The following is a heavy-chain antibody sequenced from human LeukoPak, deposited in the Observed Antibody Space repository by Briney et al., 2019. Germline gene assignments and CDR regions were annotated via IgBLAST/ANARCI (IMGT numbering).Heavy chain of an antibody. CDR1: GFTFSSYS. CDR3: ARTLHPLLRSGLGDY. J-gene: IGHJ4*02. D-gene: IGHD3-10*01. Sequence: GGSLRLSCAASGFTFSSYSMNWVRQAPGKGLEWVSSISSSSSYIYYADSVKGRFTISRDNAKNSLYLQMNSLRAEDTAVYYCARTLHPLLRSGLGDYWGQGTLVTVSS. V-gene: IGHV3-21*01. CDR2: ISSSSSYI.